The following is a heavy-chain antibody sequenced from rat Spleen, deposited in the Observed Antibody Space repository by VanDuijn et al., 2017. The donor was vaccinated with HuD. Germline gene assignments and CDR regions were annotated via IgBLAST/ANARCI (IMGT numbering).Heavy chain of an antibody. CDR1: GFTFSNYD. V-gene: IGHV5S13*01. D-gene: IGHD1-10*01. J-gene: IGHJ2*01. Sequence: EVQLVEAGGGLVQPGRSLKLSCAASGFTFSNYDMAWVRQAPTKGLEWVASISTGGGNTYYRESVKGRFTISRDTAQNILYLQMNSPRSEDTATYYCTRGGNYDFDYWGQGVVVTVSS. CDR3: TRGGNYDFDY. CDR2: ISTGGGNT.